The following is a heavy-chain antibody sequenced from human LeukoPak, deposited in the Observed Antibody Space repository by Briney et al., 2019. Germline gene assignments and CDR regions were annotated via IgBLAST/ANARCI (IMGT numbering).Heavy chain of an antibody. J-gene: IGHJ4*02. CDR3: ARLNHYDSSGYLFDY. V-gene: IGHV4-30-2*01. CDR2: IYHSGST. D-gene: IGHD3-22*01. Sequence: SSETLSLTCAVSGGSISSGGYSWSWIRQPPGKGLEWIGYIYHSGSTYYNPSLKSRVTISVDRSKNQFSLKLSSVTAADTAVYYCARLNHYDSSGYLFDYWGQGTLVTVSS. CDR1: GGSISSGGYS.